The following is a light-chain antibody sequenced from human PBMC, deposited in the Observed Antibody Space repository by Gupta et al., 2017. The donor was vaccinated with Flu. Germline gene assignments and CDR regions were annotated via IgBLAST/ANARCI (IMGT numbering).Light chain of an antibody. V-gene: IGKV3-15*01. CDR2: DAS. Sequence: PVTLSLSPGERATVSCRASQTVYTNLAWYQQTPGQAPRLLIYDASTRATGIPARFSGSGSGTEFILSISSLQSEDFAIYYCQQYTAWPLSFGGGTTVEI. CDR1: QTVYTN. J-gene: IGKJ4*01. CDR3: QQYTAWPLS.